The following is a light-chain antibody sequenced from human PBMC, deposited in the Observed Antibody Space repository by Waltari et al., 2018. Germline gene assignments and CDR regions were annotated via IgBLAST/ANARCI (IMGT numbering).Light chain of an antibody. Sequence: DIEMTQSPSNVSASEGDRVIITCRASQSVSKWVAWYQFKGGKAPKVLISAASTIESGVPSRFGGGGSGSDFALTIAGLQPEDSATYYCKQYKTFPRTFGPGTMVEIK. CDR2: AAS. V-gene: IGKV1-5*03. CDR3: KQYKTFPRT. CDR1: QSVSKW. J-gene: IGKJ1*01.